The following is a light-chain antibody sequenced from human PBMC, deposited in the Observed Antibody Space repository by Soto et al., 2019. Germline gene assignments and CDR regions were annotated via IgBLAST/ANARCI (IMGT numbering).Light chain of an antibody. CDR2: VAS. V-gene: IGKV3-20*01. Sequence: EVMLTQSPGTLSLSPGERATLSCRASQSVSSNYLAWYQQKSGQAPRLLIYVASNRATGIPDRFSGSGSGTDFTLNIRRLEPEDFAVYYCQQYDTSPRTFGQGTKVEFK. CDR1: QSVSSNY. CDR3: QQYDTSPRT. J-gene: IGKJ1*01.